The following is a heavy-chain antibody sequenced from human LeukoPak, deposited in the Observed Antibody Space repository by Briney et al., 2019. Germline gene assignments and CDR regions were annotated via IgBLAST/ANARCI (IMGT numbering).Heavy chain of an antibody. D-gene: IGHD3-22*01. Sequence: GGSLRLSCTASGFAFDEHGMSWVRQAPGKGLEWVGRIKSKTDGGTTDYAAPVKGRFTISRDDSKNTLYLQMNSLKTEDTAVYYCTTAGPDMIVVVIGDLWGQGALVTVSS. J-gene: IGHJ4*02. V-gene: IGHV3-15*01. CDR1: GFAFDEHG. CDR3: TTAGPDMIVVVIGDL. CDR2: IKSKTDGGTT.